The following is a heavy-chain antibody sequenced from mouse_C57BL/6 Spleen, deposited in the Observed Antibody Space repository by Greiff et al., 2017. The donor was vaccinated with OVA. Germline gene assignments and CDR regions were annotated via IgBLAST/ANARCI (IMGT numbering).Heavy chain of an antibody. D-gene: IGHD2-4*01. CDR1: GFTFSSYA. CDR2: ISSGGDYI. J-gene: IGHJ4*01. CDR3: TRDNYDCDGYAMDY. Sequence: EVKLMESGEGLVKPGGSLKLSCAASGFTFSSYAMSWVRQTPEKRLEWVAYISSGGDYIYYADTVKGRFTMSRDNARNTLYLQMSSLKSEDTAMYYCTRDNYDCDGYAMDYWGQGTSVTVSS. V-gene: IGHV5-9-1*02.